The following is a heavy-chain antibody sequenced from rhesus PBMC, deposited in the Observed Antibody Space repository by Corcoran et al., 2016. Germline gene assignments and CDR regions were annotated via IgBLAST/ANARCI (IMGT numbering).Heavy chain of an antibody. J-gene: IGHJ2*01. CDR3: VRYGGYSNYVLYFDL. CDR1: GYSFTTVG. V-gene: IGHV7-193*02. Sequence: QVQLVQSGPEVKQPGASVKVSCKASGYSFTTVGMNWVRQAPGPGLEWMGGRNTEPGNPTYGLGFTERFVFSVDTSVSNVSLQITSIKGEDTAVYYCVRYGGYSNYVLYFDLWGPGTPITISS. CDR2: RNTEPGNP. D-gene: IGHD4-23*01.